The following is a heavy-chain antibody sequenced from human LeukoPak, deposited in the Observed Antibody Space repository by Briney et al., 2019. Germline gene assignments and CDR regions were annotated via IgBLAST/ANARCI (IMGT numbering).Heavy chain of an antibody. CDR3: AKGVYTGSAYFDY. CDR2: ISYDSNKK. Sequence: GRSLRLTCAASGFTFSSYGILWVRQAPGKGLDWVAAISYDSNKKYYADSVKGRFTISRDNSKNTLYLQMNSLRAEDTAVYYCAKGVYTGSAYFDYWGQGALVTVSS. CDR1: GFTFSSYG. J-gene: IGHJ4*02. V-gene: IGHV3-30*18. D-gene: IGHD5-12*01.